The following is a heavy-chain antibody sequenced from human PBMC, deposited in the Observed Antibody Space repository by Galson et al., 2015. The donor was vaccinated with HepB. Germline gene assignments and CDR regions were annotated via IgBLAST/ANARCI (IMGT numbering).Heavy chain of an antibody. V-gene: IGHV1-18*01. D-gene: IGHD3-9*01. CDR1: GYTFTSYG. Sequence: SVKVSCKASGYTFTSYGISWVRQAPGQGLEWMGWISAYNGNTNYAQKLQGRVTMTTDTSTSTAYMELRSLRSDDTAVYYCARDQDDILTGTVFDYWGQGTLVTVSS. CDR2: ISAYNGNT. J-gene: IGHJ4*02. CDR3: ARDQDDILTGTVFDY.